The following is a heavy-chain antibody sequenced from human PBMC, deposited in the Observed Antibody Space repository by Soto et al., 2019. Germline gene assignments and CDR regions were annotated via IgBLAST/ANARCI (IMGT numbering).Heavy chain of an antibody. J-gene: IGHJ6*03. CDR3: ARDALRYFDWSNYYYYMDV. D-gene: IGHD3-9*01. Sequence: ASVKVSCKASGYTFTSYGISWVRQAPGQGLEWMGWISAYNGNTNYAQKLQGRVTMTTDTSTSTAYMELRSLRSDDTAVYYCARDALRYFDWSNYYYYMDVWGKGTTVTVSS. CDR1: GYTFTSYG. CDR2: ISAYNGNT. V-gene: IGHV1-18*01.